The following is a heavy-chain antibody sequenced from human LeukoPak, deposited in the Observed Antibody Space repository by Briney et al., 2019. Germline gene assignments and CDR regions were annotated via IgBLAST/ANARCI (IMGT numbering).Heavy chain of an antibody. V-gene: IGHV4-59*01. CDR3: ASRLDSSGSLY. D-gene: IGHD3-22*01. CDR1: GGSISSYY. J-gene: IGHJ4*02. CDR2: IYYSGST. Sequence: SETLSLTCTVSGGSISSYYWSWIRQPPGKGLEWIGYIYYSGSTNYNPSLKSRLTISVDTSKNQFSLKLSSATAADTAVYYCASRLDSSGSLYWGQGTLVTVSS.